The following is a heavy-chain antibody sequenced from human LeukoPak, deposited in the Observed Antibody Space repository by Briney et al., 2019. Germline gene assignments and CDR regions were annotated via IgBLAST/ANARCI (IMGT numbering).Heavy chain of an antibody. J-gene: IGHJ6*01. Sequence: GGSLRLSCAASGFTFSSYWMRWVRQAPGKGLEWVANIKQDGSEKYYVDSVKGRFTISRDNAKNSLYLQMNSLRAEDTAVYYCARDRPRYCSSTSCYDYYYYGMDVWGQGATVTVSS. CDR3: ARDRPRYCSSTSCYDYYYYGMDV. D-gene: IGHD2-2*01. CDR2: IKQDGSEK. V-gene: IGHV3-7*03. CDR1: GFTFSSYW.